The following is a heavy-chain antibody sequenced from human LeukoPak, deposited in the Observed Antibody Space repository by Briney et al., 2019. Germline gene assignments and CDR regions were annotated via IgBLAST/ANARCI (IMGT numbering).Heavy chain of an antibody. CDR1: GYTFTGYY. D-gene: IGHD3-3*01. CDR3: ARDGQYYDFWSGYPEVPPYGMDV. J-gene: IGHJ6*02. V-gene: IGHV1-2*02. CDR2: INPNSGGT. Sequence: ASVKVSCKASGYTFTGYYMHWVRQAPGQGLEWMGWINPNSGGTNYAQKFQGGVTMTRDTSISTAYMELSRLRSDDTAVYYCARDGQYYDFWSGYPEVPPYGMDVWGQGTTVTVSS.